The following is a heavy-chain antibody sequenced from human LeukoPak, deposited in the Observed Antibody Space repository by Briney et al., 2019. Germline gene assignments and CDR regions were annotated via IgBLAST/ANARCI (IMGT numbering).Heavy chain of an antibody. CDR2: IRSKANSYAT. Sequence: GGSLKLYCAASGFTFSGSAMHWVRQASGQGPEWVGRIRSKANSYATAYAASVKGRFTISRDDSKNTAYLQMNSLKTEDTAVYYCTRFWATGYYTAHQTDMDVWGKGTTVTVSS. D-gene: IGHD3/OR15-3a*01. CDR3: TRFWATGYYTAHQTDMDV. CDR1: GFTFSGSA. J-gene: IGHJ6*03. V-gene: IGHV3-73*01.